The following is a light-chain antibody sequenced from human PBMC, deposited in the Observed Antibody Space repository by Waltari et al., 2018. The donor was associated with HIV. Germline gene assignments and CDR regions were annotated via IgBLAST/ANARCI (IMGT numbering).Light chain of an antibody. J-gene: IGKJ4*01. V-gene: IGKV1-5*03. CDR1: QSISSW. Sequence: DIQMTQSPSTLSASVGDSVTITCRASQSISSWLAWYQQKPGKAPKLLNYKASSLESGVPSRFSGSGSGTEFTLTISSLQPDDVATYYCRQHNSYPLTFGGGTKVEIK. CDR2: KAS. CDR3: RQHNSYPLT.